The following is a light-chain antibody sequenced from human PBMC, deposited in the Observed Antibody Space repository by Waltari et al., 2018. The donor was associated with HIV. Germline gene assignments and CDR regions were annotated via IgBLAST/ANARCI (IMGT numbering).Light chain of an antibody. V-gene: IGKV1-5*03. CDR3: QQFQTFRA. CDR1: QNITNH. CDR2: KAS. Sequence: IQMTQSPSTLSASVGDRVTITCRASQNITNHWAWYQQKSGKAPKLLIYKASSLGRGVPSRFSGSGSGTEFSLTMNSLQPADLAVYFCQQFQTFRACGQGTKVE. J-gene: IGKJ1*01.